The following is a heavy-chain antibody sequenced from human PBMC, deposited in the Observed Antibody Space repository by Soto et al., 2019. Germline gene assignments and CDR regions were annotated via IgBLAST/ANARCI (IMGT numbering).Heavy chain of an antibody. CDR3: AKARYYYDSSGYYPN. CDR2: ISGSGGNT. CDR1: GFTFSSYA. Sequence: GGSLRLSCAASGFTFSSYAMSWVRKAPGKGLEWVSAISGSGGNTYYADSVKGRFTISRDNSKNTLYLQMNSLRAEDTAVYYCAKARYYYDSSGYYPNWGQGTLVTVSS. J-gene: IGHJ4*02. D-gene: IGHD3-22*01. V-gene: IGHV3-23*01.